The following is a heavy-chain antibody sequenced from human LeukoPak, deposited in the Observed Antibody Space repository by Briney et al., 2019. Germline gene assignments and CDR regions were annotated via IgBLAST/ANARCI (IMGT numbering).Heavy chain of an antibody. CDR3: ARELREHGVFDI. Sequence: GSLRPSSAASGFTARSNYMSWVRQAPAKGMDWGSEIYSDGSTYYAASVKGRFSISRDNSKNTVFLQMNSLRAEDTAVYYCARELREHGVFDIWGQGTMVTVSS. V-gene: IGHV3-53*01. CDR2: IYSDGST. J-gene: IGHJ3*02. D-gene: IGHD1-26*01. CDR1: GFTARSNY.